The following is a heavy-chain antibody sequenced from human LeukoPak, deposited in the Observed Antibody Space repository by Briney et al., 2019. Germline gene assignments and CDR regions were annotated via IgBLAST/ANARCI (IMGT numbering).Heavy chain of an antibody. J-gene: IGHJ5*02. CDR1: GGSFSGYY. V-gene: IGHV4-34*01. CDR3: ARVVSIVVVPAAINPGWFDP. D-gene: IGHD2-2*01. Sequence: SETLSLTCAVYGGSFSGYYWGWIRQPPGKGLEWIGEINHSGSTNYNPSLKSRVTISVDTSKNQFSLKLSSVTAADTAVYYCARVVSIVVVPAAINPGWFDPWGQGTLVTVSS. CDR2: INHSGST.